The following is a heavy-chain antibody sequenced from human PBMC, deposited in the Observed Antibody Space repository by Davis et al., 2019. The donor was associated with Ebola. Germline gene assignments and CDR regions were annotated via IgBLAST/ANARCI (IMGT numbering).Heavy chain of an antibody. V-gene: IGHV3-33*01. Sequence: PGGSLRLSCAVSGFTFSDYGMHWVRQAPGRGLEWVAIMWYDGSEKYYADPVRGRFTISRDNSKSMLYLQMDNLRVEDTAVYYCARDLREFLDCWGQGTLVTVSP. CDR2: MWYDGSEK. CDR1: GFTFSDYG. D-gene: IGHD3-10*01. J-gene: IGHJ4*02. CDR3: ARDLREFLDC.